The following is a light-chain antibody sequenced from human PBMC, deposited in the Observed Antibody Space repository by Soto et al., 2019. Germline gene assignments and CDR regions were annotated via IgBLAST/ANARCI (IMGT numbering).Light chain of an antibody. CDR1: SSDVGDSNY. CDR3: SSYTSSSTLV. CDR2: DVT. V-gene: IGLV2-14*01. Sequence: QSALTQPASVSGSPGQSITISCTGTSSDVGDSNYVSWYQQHPGKAPKLMIYDVTNRPSGVSNRFSGSKSGNTASLNISGLQAEDEADYYCSSYTSSSTLVFGGGTKLTVL. J-gene: IGLJ2*01.